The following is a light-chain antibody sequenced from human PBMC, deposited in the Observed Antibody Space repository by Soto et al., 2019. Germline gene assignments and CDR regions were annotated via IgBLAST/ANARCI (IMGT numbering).Light chain of an antibody. V-gene: IGKV1-39*01. Sequence: DIQMTQSPSSLSASVGDRVTITCRASQSISSYLNWYQHKPGKAPNLLIYAATTLQSGVPSRFSGSGSGTKFTLTIASLQPDDFATYYCQQYETFSGTFGPGTKVDIK. J-gene: IGKJ1*01. CDR1: QSISSY. CDR3: QQYETFSGT. CDR2: AAT.